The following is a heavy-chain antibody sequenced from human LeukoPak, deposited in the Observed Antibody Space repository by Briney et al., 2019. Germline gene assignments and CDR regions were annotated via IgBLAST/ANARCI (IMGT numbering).Heavy chain of an antibody. V-gene: IGHV4-4*07. J-gene: IGHJ4*02. Sequence: SETLSLTCTVSGGSISSCYWSWIRQPAGKGLEWIGRIYTSGSTNYNPSLKSRVTMSVDTSKNQFSLKLSSVTAADTAVYYCARGRYYYGSGSYPFDYWGQGTLVTVSS. CDR3: ARGRYYYGSGSYPFDY. D-gene: IGHD3-10*01. CDR1: GGSISSCY. CDR2: IYTSGST.